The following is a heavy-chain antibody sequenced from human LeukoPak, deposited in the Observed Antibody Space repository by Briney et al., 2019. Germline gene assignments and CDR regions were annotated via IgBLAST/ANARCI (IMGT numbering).Heavy chain of an antibody. CDR3: ARQNQLLYENWFDP. CDR2: IIPIFGTA. D-gene: IGHD2-2*02. CDR1: GGTFSSYA. Sequence: ASVKVSCKASGGTFSSYAISWVRQAPGQGLEWMGGIIPIFGTANYAQKFQGRVTITTDESTSTAYMELSSLRSEDTAVYYCARQNQLLYENWFDPWGQGTLVTASS. J-gene: IGHJ5*02. V-gene: IGHV1-69*05.